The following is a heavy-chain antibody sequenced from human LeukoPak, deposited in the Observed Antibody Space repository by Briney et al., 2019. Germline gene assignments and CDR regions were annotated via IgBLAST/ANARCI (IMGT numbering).Heavy chain of an antibody. D-gene: IGHD3-22*01. V-gene: IGHV3-21*01. CDR2: ISSSSSYI. CDR1: AFTFSSYS. J-gene: IGHJ4*02. CDR3: ARENCYDSSGLPDFDY. Sequence: PGGSLRLSCAASAFTFSSYSMNWVRQAPRKGLEWVSSISSSSSYIYYADSVKGRFTISRDNAKNSLYLQMNSLRAEDTAVYYCARENCYDSSGLPDFDYGGQGTLVTVSS.